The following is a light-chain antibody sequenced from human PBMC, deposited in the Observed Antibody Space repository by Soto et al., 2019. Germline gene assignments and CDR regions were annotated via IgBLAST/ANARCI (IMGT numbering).Light chain of an antibody. J-gene: IGKJ2*01. CDR2: GAS. CDR3: QQYNNSPEYT. V-gene: IGKV3-20*01. Sequence: EMVLTQSPGTLSLSPGERATLSCKASQSVTSRYLAWYQQKPGQAPRLLIYGASSRATGIPDRFSGSGSGTDFTLTISRLEPEDFAGYFCQQYNNSPEYTFGQGTKLEIK. CDR1: QSVTSRY.